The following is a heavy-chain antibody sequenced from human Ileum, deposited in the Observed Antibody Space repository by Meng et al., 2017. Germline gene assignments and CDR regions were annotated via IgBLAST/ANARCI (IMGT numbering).Heavy chain of an antibody. V-gene: IGHV3-74*01. CDR3: VRDNFGVDY. CDR1: GFTFSNYW. J-gene: IGHJ4*02. D-gene: IGHD3-10*01. CDR2: INSDGSAA. Sequence: EVPLVESGGGLVQPGGSLRLSCAASGFTFSNYWMHWVRQAPGKGLVWVSQINSDGSAATYADSVKGRFTTSRDNAKNTLYLQMSSPGAEDTAVYYCVRDNFGVDYWGLGTLVTVSS.